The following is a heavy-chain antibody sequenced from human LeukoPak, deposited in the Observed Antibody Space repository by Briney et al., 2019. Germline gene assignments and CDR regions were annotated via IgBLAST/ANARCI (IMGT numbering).Heavy chain of an antibody. Sequence: GGSLRLSCAASGFTFSSYEMNWVRQAPGKGLEWVSYVSSSGTTIYYADSVKGRFTVSRDNAKNSLYLQMNSLRAEDTAIYYCARQLASGFGPWGQGTLVTVSS. CDR1: GFTFSSYE. V-gene: IGHV3-48*03. D-gene: IGHD1-1*01. CDR3: ARQLASGFGP. J-gene: IGHJ5*02. CDR2: VSSSGTTI.